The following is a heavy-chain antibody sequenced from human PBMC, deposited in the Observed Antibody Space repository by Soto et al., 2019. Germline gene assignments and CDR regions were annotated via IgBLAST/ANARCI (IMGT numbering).Heavy chain of an antibody. CDR1: GFSLTTRGVG. CDR3: AHRLRGFSYYVDY. D-gene: IGHD3-10*01. J-gene: IGHJ4*02. V-gene: IGHV2-5*02. CDR2: SYWDVDE. Sequence: QITLKEAGPTLVKPTQTLTLTCTFSGFSLTTRGVGVGWIRQPPGKTLEWLALSYWDVDEGYSQSLKSRLTITKETPKNQGVLTMTNMDPVDTATYYCAHRLRGFSYYVDYWGQGTLVTVSS.